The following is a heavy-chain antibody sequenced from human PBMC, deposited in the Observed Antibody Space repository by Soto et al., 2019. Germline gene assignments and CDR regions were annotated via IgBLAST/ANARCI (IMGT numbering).Heavy chain of an antibody. Sequence: FLRLSCAASGFSFTTYTMHWVRQAPGKGLEWVAAISDDGSIKYYADSVKGRFTISRDNSKNTFSLQMNSLRGDDTAVYFCARAIETAMDPCDYWGQGTLVTVSS. CDR2: ISDDGSIK. D-gene: IGHD5-18*01. V-gene: IGHV3-30-3*01. J-gene: IGHJ4*02. CDR1: GFSFTTYT. CDR3: ARAIETAMDPCDY.